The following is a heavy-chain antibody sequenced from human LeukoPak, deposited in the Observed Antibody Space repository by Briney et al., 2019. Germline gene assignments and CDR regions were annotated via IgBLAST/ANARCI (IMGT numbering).Heavy chain of an antibody. CDR1: GGSISSSSYY. J-gene: IGHJ5*02. Sequence: PSETLSLTCTVSGGSISSSSYYWGWIRQPPGKGLEWIGSIYYSGSTYYNPSLKSRVTISVDTSKNQFSLKLSSVTAADTAVYYCARDRDNWNDLNWFDPWGQGTLVTVSS. D-gene: IGHD1-1*01. CDR2: IYYSGST. CDR3: ARDRDNWNDLNWFDP. V-gene: IGHV4-39*02.